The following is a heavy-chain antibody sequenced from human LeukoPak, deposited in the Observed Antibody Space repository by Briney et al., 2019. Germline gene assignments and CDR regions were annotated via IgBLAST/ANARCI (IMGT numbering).Heavy chain of an antibody. D-gene: IGHD3-3*01. CDR1: GFTFSSYA. V-gene: IGHV3-23*01. CDR3: AKVPYDFWSGYYINFDY. Sequence: GGSLRLSCAASGFTFSSYAMSWVRQAPGKGLEWVSAISGSGGSTYYADSVKGRFTISRDNSKNTLYLQMNSLRAEDTAVYYCAKVPYDFWSGYYINFDYWGQGTLVTVSS. J-gene: IGHJ4*02. CDR2: ISGSGGST.